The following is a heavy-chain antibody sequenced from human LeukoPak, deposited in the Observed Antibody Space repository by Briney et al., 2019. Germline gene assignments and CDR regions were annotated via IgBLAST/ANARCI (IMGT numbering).Heavy chain of an antibody. CDR1: GFTFSSYW. CDR3: ARSYYDFWTGYLRAFDI. CDR2: IKEDGSEK. Sequence: GGSLRLSCAASGFTFSSYWMSWVRQAPGKGLEWVANIKEDGSEKYNVDSVKGRLTISRDNAKNSLYLQMNSLRAEDTAVYYCARSYYDFWTGYLRAFDIWGQGTMVTVSS. V-gene: IGHV3-7*05. J-gene: IGHJ3*02. D-gene: IGHD3-3*01.